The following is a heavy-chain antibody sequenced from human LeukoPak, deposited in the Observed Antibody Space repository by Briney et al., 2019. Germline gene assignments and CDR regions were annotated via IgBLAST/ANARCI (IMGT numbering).Heavy chain of an antibody. D-gene: IGHD3-22*01. Sequence: SETLSLTCTVSGGSISSGGYYWSWIRQHPGTGLEWIGHIYYSGSTYYNPSLKSRVTISVDTSKNQFSLKLSSVTAADTAVYSCARASKGMIVVVPKIDYWGQGTLVTVSS. J-gene: IGHJ4*02. CDR1: GGSISSGGYY. CDR3: ARASKGMIVVVPKIDY. V-gene: IGHV4-31*03. CDR2: IYYSGST.